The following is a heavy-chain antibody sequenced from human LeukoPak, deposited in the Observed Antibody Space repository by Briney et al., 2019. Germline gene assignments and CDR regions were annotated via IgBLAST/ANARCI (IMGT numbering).Heavy chain of an antibody. J-gene: IGHJ4*02. V-gene: IGHV1-69*13. D-gene: IGHD6-13*01. CDR2: IIPIFGTA. CDR3: ARYAAAGLLFDY. Sequence: SVKVSCKASGGTFSSYAISWVRQAPGQGLEWMGGIIPIFGTANYAQKFQGRVTITADESMSTAYMELSSLRSEDTAVYYCARYAAAGLLFDYWGQGTLVTVSS. CDR1: GGTFSSYA.